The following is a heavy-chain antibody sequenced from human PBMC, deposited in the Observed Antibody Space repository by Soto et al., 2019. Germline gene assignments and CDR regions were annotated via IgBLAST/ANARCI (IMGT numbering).Heavy chain of an antibody. V-gene: IGHV4-39*07. Sequence: SETLSLTCTVSGGSISSSSYYWGWIRQPPGKGLEWIGSIYYSGSTYYNPSLKSRVTISVDTSKNQFSLKLSSVTAADTAVYYCARAGISWDAVIWGQGTMVTVSS. CDR2: IYYSGST. J-gene: IGHJ3*02. CDR3: ARAGISWDAVI. D-gene: IGHD1-26*01. CDR1: GGSISSSSYY.